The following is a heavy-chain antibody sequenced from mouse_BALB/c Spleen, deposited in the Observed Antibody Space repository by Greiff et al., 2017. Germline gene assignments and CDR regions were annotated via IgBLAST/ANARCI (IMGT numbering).Heavy chain of an antibody. D-gene: IGHD2-4*01. CDR1: GDSITSGY. CDR3: ASHDYDRVSFAY. V-gene: IGHV3-8*02. J-gene: IGHJ3*01. CDR2: ISYSGST. Sequence: EVKLQESGPSLVKPSQTLSLTCSVTGDSITSGYWNWIRKFPGNKLEYMGYISYSGSTYYNPSLKSRISITRDTSKNQYYLQLNSVTTEDTATYYCASHDYDRVSFAYWGQGTLVTVSA.